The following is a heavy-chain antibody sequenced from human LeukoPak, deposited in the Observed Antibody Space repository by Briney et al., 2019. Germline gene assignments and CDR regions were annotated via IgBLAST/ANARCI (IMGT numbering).Heavy chain of an antibody. CDR1: GGTFSSYA. J-gene: IGHJ4*02. CDR2: IIPIFGIA. Sequence: SVKVSCKASGGTFSSYAISWVRQAPGQGLEWMGRIIPIFGIANYAQKFQGRVTITADKSTSTAYMELSSLRSEDTAVYYCARGGGYCSGGGCYSRLVYWGQGTLVTVSS. CDR3: ARGGGYCSGGGCYSRLVY. V-gene: IGHV1-69*04. D-gene: IGHD2-15*01.